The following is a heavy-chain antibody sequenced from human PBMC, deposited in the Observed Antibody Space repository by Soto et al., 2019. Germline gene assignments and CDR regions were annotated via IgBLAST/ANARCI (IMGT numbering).Heavy chain of an antibody. CDR2: IYHSGST. V-gene: IGHV4-4*02. CDR3: ARETQQQLMGAGSWFDP. CDR1: GGSISSSNW. Sequence: SETLSLTCAVSGGSISSSNWWSWVRQPPGKGLEWIGEIYHSGSTNYNPSLKSRVTISVDKSKNQFSLKLSSVTAADTAVYYCARETQQQLMGAGSWFDPWGQGTLVTVSS. J-gene: IGHJ5*02. D-gene: IGHD6-13*01.